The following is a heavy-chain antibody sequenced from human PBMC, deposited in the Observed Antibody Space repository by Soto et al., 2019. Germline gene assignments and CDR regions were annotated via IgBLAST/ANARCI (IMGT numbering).Heavy chain of an antibody. D-gene: IGHD6-6*01. CDR2: ISSSGSTI. CDR3: ARVLAAREFDY. CDR1: GFTFSSYE. J-gene: IGHJ4*02. V-gene: IGHV3-48*03. Sequence: GGSLRLSCAASGFTFSSYEMNWVRQAPGKGLEWVSYISSSGSTIYYADSVKGRFTISRDNAKNSLYLQMNSLRAEDTAVYYCARVLAAREFDYWGQGTLVTVSS.